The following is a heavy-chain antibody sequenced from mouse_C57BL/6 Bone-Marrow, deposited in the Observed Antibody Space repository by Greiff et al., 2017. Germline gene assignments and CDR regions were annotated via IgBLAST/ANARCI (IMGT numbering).Heavy chain of an antibody. J-gene: IGHJ3*01. CDR3: ARSRGVGFAY. Sequence: EVQLQQSGAELVKPGASVKLSCTASGFNIKDYYMHWVKQRTEQGLEWIGRIDPEDGETKYAPNFQGKATITADTSSNTAYLQLSSLTSEDTAVYYCARSRGVGFAYGGQGTLVTVSA. V-gene: IGHV14-2*01. D-gene: IGHD1-3*01. CDR1: GFNIKDYY. CDR2: IDPEDGET.